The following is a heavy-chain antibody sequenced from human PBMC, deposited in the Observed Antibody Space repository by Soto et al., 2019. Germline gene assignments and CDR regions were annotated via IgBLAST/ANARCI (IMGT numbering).Heavy chain of an antibody. D-gene: IGHD6-13*01. CDR2: IIPILGIA. CDR1: GCTFSSYT. CDR3: AKTGYSSSWYDY. Sequence: QVQLVQSGAEVKKPGSSVKVSCKASGCTFSSYTISWVRPAPGQGLEWMGRIIPILGIANYAQKFQGRVTITAEKSTSTAYMELSSLRSEDTAVYYCAKTGYSSSWYDYWGQGTLVTVSS. J-gene: IGHJ4*02. V-gene: IGHV1-69*02.